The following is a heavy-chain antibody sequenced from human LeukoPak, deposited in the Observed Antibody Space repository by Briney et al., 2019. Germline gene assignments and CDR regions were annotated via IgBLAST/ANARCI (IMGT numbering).Heavy chain of an antibody. J-gene: IGHJ4*02. CDR2: INWIGGST. V-gene: IGHV3-20*04. D-gene: IGHD3-10*01. Sequence: PGGSLRLSCAASGFTFSSYEMNWVRQALGKGLEWVSGINWIGGSTGYADSVKGRFTISRDNAKNSLYLQMNSLRAEDTALYYCARYYDYGSGSYTFDYWGQGTLVTVSS. CDR1: GFTFSSYE. CDR3: ARYYDYGSGSYTFDY.